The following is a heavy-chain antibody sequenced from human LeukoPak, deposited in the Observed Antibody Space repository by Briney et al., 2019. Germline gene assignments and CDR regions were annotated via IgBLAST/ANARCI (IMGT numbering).Heavy chain of an antibody. V-gene: IGHV3-30-3*02. CDR2: ISSDGTTE. J-gene: IGHJ4*02. Sequence: GGSPGLPFSGSGFPFSSFAVDWVRPAPGKRVERVAFISSDGTTEHYRDSVKGRFTLSRDNSKNTVSLQMNSLGTEDTAVYYCARGRDSGSFIIDYWGQGTLVTVSS. D-gene: IGHD3-10*01. CDR1: GFPFSSFA. CDR3: ARGRDSGSFIIDY.